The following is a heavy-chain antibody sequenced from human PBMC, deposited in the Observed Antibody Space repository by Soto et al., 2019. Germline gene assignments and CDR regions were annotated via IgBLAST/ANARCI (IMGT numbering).Heavy chain of an antibody. CDR1: GGTFSSYT. V-gene: IGHV1-69*02. CDR3: ARSRGYCTNGVCYYFDY. D-gene: IGHD2-8*01. J-gene: IGHJ4*02. CDR2: IIPILGIA. Sequence: SVKVSCKASGGTFSSYTISWVRQAPGQGLEWMGRIIPILGIANYAQKFQGRVTITADKSTSTAYMELSSLRSEDTAVYYCARSRGYCTNGVCYYFDYWGQGTLVTVSS.